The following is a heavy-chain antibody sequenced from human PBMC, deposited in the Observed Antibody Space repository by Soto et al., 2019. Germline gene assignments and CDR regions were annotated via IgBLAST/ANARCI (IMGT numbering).Heavy chain of an antibody. CDR2: ISGSGGST. Sequence: GGSLRLSCAASGFTFSSYAMSWVRQAPGKGLEWVSAISGSGGSTYYADSVKGRFTISRDNSKNTLYLQMNSLRAEDTAVYYCAKAARVRSYQLKHYYYYYMDVWGKGTTVTVSS. J-gene: IGHJ6*03. CDR1: GFTFSSYA. D-gene: IGHD2-2*01. V-gene: IGHV3-23*01. CDR3: AKAARVRSYQLKHYYYYYMDV.